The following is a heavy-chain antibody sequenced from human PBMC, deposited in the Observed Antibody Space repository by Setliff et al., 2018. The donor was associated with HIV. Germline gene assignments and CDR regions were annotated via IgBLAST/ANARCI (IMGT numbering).Heavy chain of an antibody. D-gene: IGHD1-1*01. V-gene: IGHV1-46*01. CDR1: GYTFTSYY. J-gene: IGHJ3*02. CDR2: INPSGGST. Sequence: ASVKVSCKASGYTFTSYYMHWVRQAPGQGLEWMGIINPSGGSTSYAQKFQGRVTMTRDTSTSTVYMVLSSLRSEDTAVYYCASSRGRTGAFDIWGQGTMVTVSS. CDR3: ASSRGRTGAFDI.